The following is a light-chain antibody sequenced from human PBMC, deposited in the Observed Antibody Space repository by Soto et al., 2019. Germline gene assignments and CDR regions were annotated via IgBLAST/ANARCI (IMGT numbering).Light chain of an antibody. Sequence: QAVVTQPASVSGSPGQSITISCTGTSSDVGSYNLVSWYQQHPGKAPKLVIYEGSKRPSGVSNRFSGSKSGNTASLTISGLQAEDEADFYCCSFVGGSTSFVFGTGTKVTVL. CDR2: EGS. V-gene: IGLV2-23*01. CDR1: SSDVGSYNL. J-gene: IGLJ1*01. CDR3: CSFVGGSTSFV.